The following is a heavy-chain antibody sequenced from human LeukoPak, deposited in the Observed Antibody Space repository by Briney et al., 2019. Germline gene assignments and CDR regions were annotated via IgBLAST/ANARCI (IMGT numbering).Heavy chain of an antibody. V-gene: IGHV3-48*03. J-gene: IGHJ6*03. Sequence: GGSLRLSCAASGFTFSSYEMNWVRQAPGKGLEWVSYISTSGSTKYYADSVKGRFTISRDNAKSSLYLQMNSLRAEDTAVYYCARDPIAAPGTNYYHYYMDAWGKGTTVTVSS. CDR3: ARDPIAAPGTNYYHYYMDA. CDR1: GFTFSSYE. CDR2: ISTSGSTK. D-gene: IGHD6-13*01.